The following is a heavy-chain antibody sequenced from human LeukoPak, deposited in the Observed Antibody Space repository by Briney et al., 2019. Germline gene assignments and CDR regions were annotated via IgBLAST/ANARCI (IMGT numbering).Heavy chain of an antibody. Sequence: SQTLSLTFAISGDSVSSNSAAWNWIRQSPSRGLEWLGRTYYRSKWYNDYAVSVKSRITINPDTSKNQFSLQLNSVTPEDTAVYYCARDRYYYDSSGYYFNYYYYYGMDVWGQGTTVTVSS. D-gene: IGHD3-22*01. CDR1: GDSVSSNSAA. CDR2: TYYRSKWYN. V-gene: IGHV6-1*01. CDR3: ARDRYYYDSSGYYFNYYYYYGMDV. J-gene: IGHJ6*02.